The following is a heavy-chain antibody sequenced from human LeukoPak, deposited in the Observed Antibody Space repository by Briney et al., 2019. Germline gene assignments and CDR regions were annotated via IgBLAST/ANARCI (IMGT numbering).Heavy chain of an antibody. V-gene: IGHV3-64D*09. CDR3: AKGFPHYYDSSGFGAFGV. CDR1: GFTFSFYA. CDR2: ISSNGGST. J-gene: IGHJ3*01. Sequence: PGGSLRLSCSASGFTFSFYAMGWVRQAPGKGVEYVSAISSNGGSTYYADSVKVRFTISRDNSKTPLYLQMISLRADGTAVYYCAKGFPHYYDSSGFGAFGVWGQGTIVTVSS. D-gene: IGHD3-22*01.